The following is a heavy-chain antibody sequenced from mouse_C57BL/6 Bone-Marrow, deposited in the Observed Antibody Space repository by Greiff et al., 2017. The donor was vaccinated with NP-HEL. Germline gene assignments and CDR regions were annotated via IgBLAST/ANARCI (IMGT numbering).Heavy chain of an antibody. D-gene: IGHD1-1*01. Sequence: QVHVKQSGAELAKPGASVKLSCKASGYTFTSYWMHWVKQRPGQGLEWIGYINPSSGYTKYNQKFKGKATLTADKSSSTAYMQLSSLTSEDSAVYFCARKLRAMDYWGQGTSVTVSS. CDR3: ARKLRAMDY. J-gene: IGHJ4*01. V-gene: IGHV1-7*01. CDR2: INPSSGYT. CDR1: GYTFTSYW.